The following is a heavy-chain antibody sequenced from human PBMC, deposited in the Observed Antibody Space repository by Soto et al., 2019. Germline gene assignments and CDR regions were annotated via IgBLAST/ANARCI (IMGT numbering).Heavy chain of an antibody. J-gene: IGHJ6*02. CDR1: GFTFSSYS. D-gene: IGHD6-13*01. V-gene: IGHV3-21*01. CDR3: ARAARYSSRWYYYYYGMDV. Sequence: GGSLRLSCAASGFTFSSYSMNWVRQAPGKGLEWVSSISSSSSYIYYADSVKGRFTISRDNAKNSLYLQMNSLRAEDTAVYYCARAARYSSRWYYYYYGMDVSGQGTKVTVYS. CDR2: ISSSSSYI.